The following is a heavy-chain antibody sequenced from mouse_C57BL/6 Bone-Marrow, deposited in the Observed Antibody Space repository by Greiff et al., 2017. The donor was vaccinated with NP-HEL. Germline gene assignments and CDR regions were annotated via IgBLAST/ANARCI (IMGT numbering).Heavy chain of an antibody. V-gene: IGHV2-6-1*01. D-gene: IGHD4-1*01. Sequence: QVQLKQSGPGLVAPSQTLSITCTASGFSLTSYGVHWVRQPPGKGLEWLVVIWSDGSTTYNSAPKSRLSTIKDNSKSQDFLKMNRLQTDDTAMYCCARQELTFHAMGYWGQGTSVTVSS. CDR2: IWSDGST. J-gene: IGHJ4*01. CDR3: ARQELTFHAMGY. CDR1: GFSLTSYG.